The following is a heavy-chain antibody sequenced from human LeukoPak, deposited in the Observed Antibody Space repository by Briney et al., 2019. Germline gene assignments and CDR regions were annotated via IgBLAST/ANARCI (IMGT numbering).Heavy chain of an antibody. CDR1: GFTFSSYG. Sequence: PGRSLRLSCAASGFTFSSYGMYWVRQAPGKGLEWVAIIWNDGSKKYYADSVKGRFTISRDNSKNTLYLQMNSLRVEDTAVYFCVIDPFYDSSGSAYWGQGTLVTVSS. CDR3: VIDPFYDSSGSAY. D-gene: IGHD3-22*01. V-gene: IGHV3-33*01. J-gene: IGHJ4*02. CDR2: IWNDGSKK.